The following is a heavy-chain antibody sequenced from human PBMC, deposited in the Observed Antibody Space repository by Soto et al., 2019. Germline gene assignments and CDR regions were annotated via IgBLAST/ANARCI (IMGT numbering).Heavy chain of an antibody. V-gene: IGHV3-23*01. CDR1: GFIFSSYA. Sequence: EVQLLESGGGLVQPGGSLRLSCAASGFIFSSYAMSWVRQAPGKGLEWVSAVTSSGGSTYYADSVKGRFTISRDNSKKTLYLQMNGLRAEDTAVYFCAKDRTYYYDSDAFDVWGQGTVVIVSS. CDR3: AKDRTYYYDSDAFDV. D-gene: IGHD3-22*01. J-gene: IGHJ3*01. CDR2: VTSSGGST.